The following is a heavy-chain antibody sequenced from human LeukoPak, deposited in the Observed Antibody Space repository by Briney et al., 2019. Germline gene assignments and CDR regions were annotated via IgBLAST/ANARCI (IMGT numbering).Heavy chain of an antibody. Sequence: ASVKVSCKASGYTFTGYYMHWVRQAPGQGLEWMGWINPNSGGTNYAQKSQGRVTMTRDTSISTVYMELSRLRSDDTAVYYCARPMRQQWLASSFDYWGQGTLVTVSS. V-gene: IGHV1-2*02. J-gene: IGHJ4*02. CDR3: ARPMRQQWLASSFDY. CDR1: GYTFTGYY. D-gene: IGHD6-19*01. CDR2: INPNSGGT.